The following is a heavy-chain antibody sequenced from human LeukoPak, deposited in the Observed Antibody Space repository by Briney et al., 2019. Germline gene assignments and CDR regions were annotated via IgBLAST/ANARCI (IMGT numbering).Heavy chain of an antibody. D-gene: IGHD6-19*01. CDR3: ARTLYSSGWCPFDY. CDR1: GYSISSGYF. J-gene: IGHJ4*02. Sequence: SETLSLTCTVSGYSISSGYFWGWVRQPPGKGLEWIGNIYHSGSTYYNPSLKSRVTISVDTSKNQFSLKLSSVTAADAAVYYCARTLYSSGWCPFDYWGQGALVTVSS. CDR2: IYHSGST. V-gene: IGHV4-38-2*02.